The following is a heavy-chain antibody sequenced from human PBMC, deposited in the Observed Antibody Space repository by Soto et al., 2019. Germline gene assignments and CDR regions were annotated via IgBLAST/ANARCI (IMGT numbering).Heavy chain of an antibody. J-gene: IGHJ3*02. CDR3: ARDVVKGLSNAFDI. CDR2: IYYSGST. D-gene: IGHD6-6*01. V-gene: IGHV4-31*02. CDR1: GGSISSGGYY. Sequence: SETLSLTXTVSGGSISSGGYYWSWIRQHPGKGLEWIGYIYYSGSTYYNPSLKSRVTISVDTSKNQFSLKLSSVTAADTAVYYCARDVVKGLSNAFDIWGQGTMVTVSS.